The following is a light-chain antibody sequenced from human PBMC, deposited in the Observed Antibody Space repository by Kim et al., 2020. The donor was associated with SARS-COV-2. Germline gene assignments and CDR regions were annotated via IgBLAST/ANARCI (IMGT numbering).Light chain of an antibody. V-gene: IGKV1-5*03. CDR3: HQYNRYPWT. CDR2: KVS. CDR1: QSVNQW. Sequence: ASVGDRVTVTCRASQSVNQWLAWYQQKPGKARTLRVYKVSTLENGVPPRFSGSGSGTEFTLTISSLQPGDFATYYCHQYNRYPWTFGQRTKVDIK. J-gene: IGKJ1*01.